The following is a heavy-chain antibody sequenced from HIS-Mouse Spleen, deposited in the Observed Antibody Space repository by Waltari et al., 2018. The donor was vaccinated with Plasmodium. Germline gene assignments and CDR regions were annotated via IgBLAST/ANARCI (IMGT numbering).Heavy chain of an antibody. CDR3: ASSWYWYCDL. CDR1: GFTFSSYW. Sequence: EVQLVESGGGLVQPGGSLRLSCAASGFTFSSYWLSWVRQAPGKGREGVANIKKDGSETYYVDSVNGRLTISREKAKNSLYLKMKSLRAEDTAVYFCASSWYWYCDLWGRGTLVTVSS. V-gene: IGHV3-7*02. CDR2: IKKDGSET. J-gene: IGHJ2*01. D-gene: IGHD6-13*01.